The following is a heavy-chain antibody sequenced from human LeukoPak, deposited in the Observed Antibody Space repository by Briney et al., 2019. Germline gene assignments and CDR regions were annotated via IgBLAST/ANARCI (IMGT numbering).Heavy chain of an antibody. CDR2: IKQDGSEK. J-gene: IGHJ6*03. CDR1: GFTFSSYW. V-gene: IGHV3-7*01. D-gene: IGHD5-18*01. Sequence: PGGSLRLSCAASGFTFSSYWMSWVRQAPGKGLEWVANIKQDGSEKYYVDSVKGRFTISRDNAKNSLYLQMNSLRAEDTAVYYCARDIRIQLLYYYYYYMDVWGKGTTVTVSS. CDR3: ARDIRIQLLYYYYYYMDV.